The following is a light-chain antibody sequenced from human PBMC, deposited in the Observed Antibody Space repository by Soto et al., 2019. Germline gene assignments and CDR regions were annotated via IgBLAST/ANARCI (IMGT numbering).Light chain of an antibody. CDR1: QSVSTN. J-gene: IGKJ4*01. CDR3: QQYDERPPSLS. V-gene: IGKV3-15*01. Sequence: EIVMTQSPATLSVSPGERATLSCRASQSVSTNLAWYQQKPGQAPRLLIYVASVRATGIPARFSGSGSVTEFTLTISSLQSEDFAVYYCQQYDERPPSLSFGGGTKVEIK. CDR2: VAS.